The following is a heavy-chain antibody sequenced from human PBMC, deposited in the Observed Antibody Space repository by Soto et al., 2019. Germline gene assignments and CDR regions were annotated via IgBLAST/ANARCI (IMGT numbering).Heavy chain of an antibody. Sequence: SETLSLTCTVSGSSISSYFWSWLRQPPGKGLEWIGYMYYSGGTNYNPSLKSRVTISVDTSKNQFSLKLSSVTAADTAVYYCARESSLGYCSGGSCYSEFDAFDIWGQGTMVTVSS. CDR1: GSSISSYF. V-gene: IGHV4-59*01. J-gene: IGHJ3*02. CDR3: ARESSLGYCSGGSCYSEFDAFDI. D-gene: IGHD2-15*01. CDR2: MYYSGGT.